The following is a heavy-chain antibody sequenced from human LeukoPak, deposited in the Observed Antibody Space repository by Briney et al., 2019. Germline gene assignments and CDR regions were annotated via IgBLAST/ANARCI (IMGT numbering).Heavy chain of an antibody. CDR3: ARVEGSGSYYYSFNY. D-gene: IGHD3-10*01. Sequence: PGGSLRLSCAASGFTFSSYWMSWVRQAPGKGLEWVANIKQDGREKYYVDSVKGRFTISRDNAKNSLYLQMNSLRAEDTAVYYCARVEGSGSYYYSFNYWGQGTLVTVSS. CDR1: GFTFSSYW. CDR2: IKQDGREK. V-gene: IGHV3-7*01. J-gene: IGHJ4*02.